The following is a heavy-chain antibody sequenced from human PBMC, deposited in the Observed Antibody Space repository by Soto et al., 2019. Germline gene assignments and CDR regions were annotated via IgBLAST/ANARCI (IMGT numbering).Heavy chain of an antibody. V-gene: IGHV1-2*04. CDR2: INPNNGGT. J-gene: IGHJ6*02. Sequence: GASVKVSCKASGDTLTNSYLHWVRQAPGQGLEWLGWINPNNGGTNYAQKFRGWVTMTRDTSINTAYMELSRLRSDDTAVYYCARDRLTTVTVLYYYYGMDVWGQGTTVTVSS. CDR1: GDTLTNSY. CDR3: ARDRLTTVTVLYYYYGMDV. D-gene: IGHD4-4*01.